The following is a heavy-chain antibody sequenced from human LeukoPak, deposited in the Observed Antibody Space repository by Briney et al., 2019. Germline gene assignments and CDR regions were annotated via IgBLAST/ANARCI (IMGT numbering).Heavy chain of an antibody. CDR1: GFTFSSYS. J-gene: IGHJ4*02. D-gene: IGHD6-6*01. V-gene: IGHV3-48*04. CDR3: ARGGPIAARPFDY. CDR2: ISSSSSTI. Sequence: PGGSLRLSCAASGFTFSSYSMNWVRQAPGKGLEWVSYISSSSSTIYYADSVKGRFTISRDNAKNSLYLQMNSLRAEDTAVYYCARGGPIAARPFDYWGQGTLVTVSS.